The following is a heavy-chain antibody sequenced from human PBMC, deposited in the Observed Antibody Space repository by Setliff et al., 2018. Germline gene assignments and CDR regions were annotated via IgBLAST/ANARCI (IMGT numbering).Heavy chain of an antibody. J-gene: IGHJ6*02. V-gene: IGHV4-39*07. Sequence: PSETLSLTCTVSGDSISSSSYYWGWIRQPPGKGLEWIGCIYYSGSTYYNPSLKSRVTISVDTSKNQFSLKLSSVTAADTAVYYCARVGGYYYYYYGMDVWGQGTTVTVSS. CDR3: ARVGGYYYYYYGMDV. CDR1: GDSISSSSYY. CDR2: IYYSGST.